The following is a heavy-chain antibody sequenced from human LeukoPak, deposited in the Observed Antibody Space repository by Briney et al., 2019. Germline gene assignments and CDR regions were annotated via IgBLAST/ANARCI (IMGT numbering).Heavy chain of an antibody. V-gene: IGHV3-30-3*01. CDR3: ARAPSIVGATGFDY. CDR1: GFTFCSYA. CDR2: ISYDGSNK. Sequence: GALRLSCAASGFTFCSYAMHWVRQAPGKGLEWVAVISYDGSNKYYADSVKGRYTISRDNSKNTLYLQMNSLRAEDTAVYYCARAPSIVGATGFDYWGQGTLVTVSS. D-gene: IGHD1-26*01. J-gene: IGHJ4*02.